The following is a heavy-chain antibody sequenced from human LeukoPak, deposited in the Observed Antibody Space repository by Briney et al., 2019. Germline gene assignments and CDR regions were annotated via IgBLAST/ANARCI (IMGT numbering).Heavy chain of an antibody. Sequence: GGSLRLSCAASGFTFSSYGMHWVRQGPGKGLEWVTFIWYDGTDKNYADSVKGRFTISRDNSKNTLYLQMNSLGAEDTAVYYCARSGSTYYYGMDVWGQGTTVTVSS. D-gene: IGHD3-10*01. CDR1: GFTFSSYG. CDR2: IWYDGTDK. V-gene: IGHV3-33*01. CDR3: ARSGSTYYYGMDV. J-gene: IGHJ6*02.